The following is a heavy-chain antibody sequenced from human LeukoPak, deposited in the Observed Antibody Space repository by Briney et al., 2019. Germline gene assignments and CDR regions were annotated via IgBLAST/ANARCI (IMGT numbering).Heavy chain of an antibody. CDR1: GFTVISNY. Sequence: GGSLRLSCAASGFTVISNYMSWVRQAPGKGLEWVSVIYSGGSTYYADSVKGRFTISRDNSKNTLYLQMNSLRAEDTAVYYCARSYDSSGYYSLIIGYWGQGTLVTVSS. D-gene: IGHD3-22*01. V-gene: IGHV3-66*02. J-gene: IGHJ4*02. CDR2: IYSGGST. CDR3: ARSYDSSGYYSLIIGY.